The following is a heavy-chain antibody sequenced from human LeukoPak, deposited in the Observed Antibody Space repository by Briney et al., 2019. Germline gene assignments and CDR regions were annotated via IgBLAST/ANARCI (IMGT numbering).Heavy chain of an antibody. CDR3: ATFTERENYHYTANL. Sequence: PGRSLRLSWPAARFTLSSYWTDWVRPPPGNGLVWVSRINSDGSSTNYADSVKGRFTISRDNAKNTLYLQMNSLRAEDTAVYYCATFTERENYHYTANLWGQGTLVIVS. CDR1: RFTLSSYW. J-gene: IGHJ4*02. CDR2: INSDGSST. D-gene: IGHD3-16*02. V-gene: IGHV3-74*01.